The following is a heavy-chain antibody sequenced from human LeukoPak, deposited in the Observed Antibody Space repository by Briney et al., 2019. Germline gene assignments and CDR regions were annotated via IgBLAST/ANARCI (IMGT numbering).Heavy chain of an antibody. CDR1: GGSFSGYY. J-gene: IGHJ4*02. V-gene: IGHV4-34*01. Sequence: PSETLSLTCAVYGGSFSGYYWSWIRQPPGKGLEWIGEINHSGSTNYNPSLKSRVTISVDTSKNQFSLKLGSVTAADTAVYYCASFTLYDEDYWGQGTLVTVSS. CDR3: ASFTLYDEDY. D-gene: IGHD5-12*01. CDR2: INHSGST.